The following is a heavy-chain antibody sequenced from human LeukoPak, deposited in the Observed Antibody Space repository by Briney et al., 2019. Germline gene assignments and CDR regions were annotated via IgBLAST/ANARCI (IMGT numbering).Heavy chain of an antibody. D-gene: IGHD6-19*01. CDR3: ARAPDVQQWPKDWYFDL. CDR1: GYSISSGYY. V-gene: IGHV4-38-2*02. CDR2: IYHSGST. J-gene: IGHJ2*01. Sequence: SETLSLTCTVSGYSISSGYYWGWIRQPPGKGLEWIGSIYHSGSTYYNPSLKSRFTISVDTSKNQFSLKLSSVTAADTAVYYCARAPDVQQWPKDWYFDLWGRGTLVTVSS.